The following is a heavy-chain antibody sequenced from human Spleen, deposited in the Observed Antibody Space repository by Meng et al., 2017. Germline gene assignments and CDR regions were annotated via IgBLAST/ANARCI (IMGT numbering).Heavy chain of an antibody. Sequence: ASVKVSCKASGYTFTNYDINWVRQASGQGLEWMGWMITNSGDTGYAQKFQGRVTMTRDTSTSSVYMELSSLRSEDTAVYYCARDREGAVAGYYFDYWGQGTLVTVSS. J-gene: IGHJ4*02. D-gene: IGHD6-19*01. V-gene: IGHV1-8*02. CDR1: GYTFTNYD. CDR2: MITNSGDT. CDR3: ARDREGAVAGYYFDY.